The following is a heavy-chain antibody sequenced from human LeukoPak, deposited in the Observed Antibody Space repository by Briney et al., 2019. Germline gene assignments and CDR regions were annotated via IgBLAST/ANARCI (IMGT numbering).Heavy chain of an antibody. V-gene: IGHV1-69*13. CDR3: ARTRGYSYGDPFDY. D-gene: IGHD5-18*01. CDR1: GGTFSSYA. CDR2: IIPIFGTA. J-gene: IGHJ4*02. Sequence: SVKVSCKASGGTFSSYAISWVRQAPGQGLEWMGGIIPIFGTANYAHKFQGRVTITADESTSTAYMELSSLRSEDTAVYYCARTRGYSYGDPFDYWGQGTLVTVSS.